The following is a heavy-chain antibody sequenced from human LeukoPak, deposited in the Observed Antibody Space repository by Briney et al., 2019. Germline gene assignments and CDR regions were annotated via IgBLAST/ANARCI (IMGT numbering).Heavy chain of an antibody. CDR2: ISYDRSNK. V-gene: IGHV3-30*18. CDR1: GFTFSSYG. CDR3: ANAYSSGWSDYYYYYGMDA. J-gene: IGHJ6*02. D-gene: IGHD6-19*01. Sequence: PGGSLRLSCAASGFTFSSYGMHWVRQAPGKGLEWVAVISYDRSNKYYADSVKGRFTISRDNSKNTLYLQMNSLRAEDTAVYYCANAYSSGWSDYYYYYGMDAWGQGTTVTVSS.